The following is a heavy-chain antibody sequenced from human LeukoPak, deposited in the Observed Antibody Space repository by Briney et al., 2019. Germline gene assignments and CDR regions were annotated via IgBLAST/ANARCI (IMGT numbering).Heavy chain of an antibody. V-gene: IGHV3-33*01. CDR3: AREHSCGGFFDD. Sequence: PGRSLRLSCAASGFTFSSYGMHWVRQAPGKGLEWVAVIWYDGSNKYYADSVKGRFTISRDNSKNTLYLQMNSLRAEDTAVYYCAREHSCGGFFDDWGQGTLVTVSS. D-gene: IGHD5-18*01. CDR2: IWYDGSNK. J-gene: IGHJ4*02. CDR1: GFTFSSYG.